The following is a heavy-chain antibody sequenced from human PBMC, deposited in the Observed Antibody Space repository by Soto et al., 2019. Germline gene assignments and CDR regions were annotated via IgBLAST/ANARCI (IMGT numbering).Heavy chain of an antibody. CDR2: IYYSGST. J-gene: IGHJ4*02. D-gene: IGHD3-3*01. CDR3: ARVPHSDFWSGLYYFDY. V-gene: IGHV4-31*03. Sequence: SETLSLTCTVSGGSISSGGYYWSWIRQHPGKGLEWIGYIYYSGSTYYNPSLKSRVTISVDTSKNQFSLKLSSVTAADTAVYYCARVPHSDFWSGLYYFDYWGQGTLVTVSS. CDR1: GGSISSGGYY.